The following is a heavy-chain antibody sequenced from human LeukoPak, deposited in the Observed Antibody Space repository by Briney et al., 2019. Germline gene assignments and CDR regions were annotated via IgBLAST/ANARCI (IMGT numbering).Heavy chain of an antibody. J-gene: IGHJ3*02. Sequence: WGSLTLSCAASGFTFSTYAINWVRQAPGKGLDWVSVIGASGSSTDYADSVKGRFAISRDNSKNTPYLQMNSLRADDTAVYYCAKGLGGSYPRSRVFDIWGQGTMVTVSS. D-gene: IGHD3-16*01. CDR3: AKGLGGSYPRSRVFDI. CDR2: IGASGSST. V-gene: IGHV3-23*01. CDR1: GFTFSTYA.